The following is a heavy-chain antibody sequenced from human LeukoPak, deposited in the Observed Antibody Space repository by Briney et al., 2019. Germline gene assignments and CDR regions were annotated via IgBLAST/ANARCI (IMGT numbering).Heavy chain of an antibody. D-gene: IGHD3-22*01. Sequence: SETLSLTCTVSGGSISSSGYYWGWIRQPPGKGLDGIGGIYYSGSTYYNPSLKSRVTISVDTSKNQFSLKLSSVTAADTAVYYCARRYDGGYHRPRDIDYWGQGTLVTVSS. CDR2: IYYSGST. CDR3: ARRYDGGYHRPRDIDY. J-gene: IGHJ4*02. V-gene: IGHV4-39*01. CDR1: GGSISSSGYY.